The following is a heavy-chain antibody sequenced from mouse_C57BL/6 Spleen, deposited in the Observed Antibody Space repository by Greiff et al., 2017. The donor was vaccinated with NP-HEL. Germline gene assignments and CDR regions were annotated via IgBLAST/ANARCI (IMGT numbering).Heavy chain of an antibody. J-gene: IGHJ2*01. CDR3: ARDQYYGRGFDD. CDR1: GYSITSGYY. CDR2: ISYDGST. Sequence: EVQVVESGPGLVKPSPSLSLTCSVTGYSITSGYYWNWIRQFPGNILEWMGYISYDGSTNYNPSLKNRISITRDTAKKQFFLKLNSVTTEDTATYGCARDQYYGRGFDDWGQGTTLAVSS. V-gene: IGHV3-6*01. D-gene: IGHD1-1*01.